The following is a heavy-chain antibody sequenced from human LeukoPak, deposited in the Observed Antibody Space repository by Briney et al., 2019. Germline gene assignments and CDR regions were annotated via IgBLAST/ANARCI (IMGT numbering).Heavy chain of an antibody. J-gene: IGHJ3*02. V-gene: IGHV3-21*05. CDR2: ISSSSSYT. D-gene: IGHD3-9*01. CDR3: ARGKVLRYFDWLPDAFDI. Sequence: GGSLRLSCAASGFTFSTYWMIWVRQAPGKGLESVSYISSSSSYTNYADSVKGRFTISRDNAKNSLYLQMNSLRAEDTAVYYCARGKVLRYFDWLPDAFDIWGQGTMVTVSS. CDR1: GFTFSTYW.